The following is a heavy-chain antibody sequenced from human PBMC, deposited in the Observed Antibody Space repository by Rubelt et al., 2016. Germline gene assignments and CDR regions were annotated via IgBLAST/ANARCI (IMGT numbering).Heavy chain of an antibody. CDR1: GGSFSGYF. V-gene: IGHV4-34*02. CDR2: IDHRGTT. J-gene: IGHJ5*01. D-gene: IGHD2-2*01. CDR3: ARGVVVAPGPKRRWNWFDS. Sequence: QVQLQQWGAGLLKASETLSRTCAVYGGSFSGYFWSWVRQPPGKGLEWIGEIDHRGTTNYNPTLKSRVTVSVDPSKNKFSLRLDSVTAADTAVYDCARGVVVAPGPKRRWNWFDSWGQGTLVTVSS.